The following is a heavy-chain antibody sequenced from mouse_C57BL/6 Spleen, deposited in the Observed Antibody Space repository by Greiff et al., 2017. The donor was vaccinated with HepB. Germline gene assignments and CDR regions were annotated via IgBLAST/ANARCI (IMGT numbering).Heavy chain of an antibody. Sequence: VQRVESGPGLVQPSQSLSITCTVSGFSLTSYGVHWVRQPPGKGLEWLGVIWSGGSTDYNAAFISRLSISKDNSKSQVFFKMNSLQADDTAIYYCAKNHYGSSYDAMDYWGQGTSVTVSS. D-gene: IGHD1-1*01. CDR2: IWSGGST. CDR3: AKNHYGSSYDAMDY. CDR1: GFSLTSYG. J-gene: IGHJ4*01. V-gene: IGHV2-4*01.